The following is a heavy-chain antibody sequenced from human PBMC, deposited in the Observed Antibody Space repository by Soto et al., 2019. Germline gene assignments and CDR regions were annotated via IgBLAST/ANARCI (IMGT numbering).Heavy chain of an antibody. J-gene: IGHJ5*02. Sequence: SATRSLTGFVSRGALTSHHWSCTRQFPGQGLEWSSYTSDTGNTNYYPSLQSRVTISLGTSKNQLSLKLTCMTSAHTAVYYCARDMHAGFTHYFDPWGQGTLVTVSS. D-gene: IGHD1-26*01. CDR2: TSDTGNT. V-gene: IGHV4-59*11. CDR3: ARDMHAGFTHYFDP. CDR1: RGALTSHH.